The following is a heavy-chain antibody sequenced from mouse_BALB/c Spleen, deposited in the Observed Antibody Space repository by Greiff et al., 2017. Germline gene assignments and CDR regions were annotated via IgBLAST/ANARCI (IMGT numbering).Heavy chain of an antibody. CDR3: ARDDYGSSQAWFAY. CDR2: ISDGGSYT. D-gene: IGHD1-1*01. J-gene: IGHJ3*01. V-gene: IGHV5-4*02. Sequence: EVQVVESGGGLVKPGGSLKLSCAASGFTFSDYYMYWVRQTPEKRLEWVATISDGGSYTYYPDSVKGRFTISRDNAKNNLYLQMSSLKSEDTAMYYCARDDYGSSQAWFAYWGQGTLVTVSA. CDR1: GFTFSDYY.